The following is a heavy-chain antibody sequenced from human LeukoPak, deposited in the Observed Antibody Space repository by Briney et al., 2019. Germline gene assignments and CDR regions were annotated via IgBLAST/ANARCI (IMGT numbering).Heavy chain of an antibody. V-gene: IGHV3-9*01. CDR3: AKDFPPQRGYSGYASATAGIDY. J-gene: IGHJ4*02. CDR2: ISWNSGSI. Sequence: PGGSLRLSCAASGFTFDDYAMHWVRQAPGKGLEWVSGISWNSGSIGYADSVKGRFTISRDNAKNSLYLQMNSLRAEDTALYYCAKDFPPQRGYSGYASATAGIDYWGQGTLVTVSS. D-gene: IGHD5-12*01. CDR1: GFTFDDYA.